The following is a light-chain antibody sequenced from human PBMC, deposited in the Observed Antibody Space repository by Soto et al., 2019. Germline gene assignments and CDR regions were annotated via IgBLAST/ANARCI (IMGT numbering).Light chain of an antibody. Sequence: QSVLAQPASVSGSPGQSITISCTGTSSDVGRFNFVSWFQQHPGKAPKLLIYEVTKRPSEVSNRFSGSKSGNTASLTISGLQTEDEADCYCSSYTTRSTYVFGAGTKVTVL. J-gene: IGLJ1*01. CDR2: EVT. CDR3: SSYTTRSTYV. V-gene: IGLV2-14*01. CDR1: SSDVGRFNF.